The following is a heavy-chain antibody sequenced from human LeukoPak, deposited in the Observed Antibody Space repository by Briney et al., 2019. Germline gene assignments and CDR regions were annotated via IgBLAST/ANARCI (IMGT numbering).Heavy chain of an antibody. CDR1: GGSFSGYY. D-gene: IGHD2-15*01. V-gene: IGHV4-34*01. CDR2: INHSGST. CDR3: AREASGFYYMDV. J-gene: IGHJ6*03. Sequence: PSETLSLTCAVYGGSFSGYYWSWIRQPPGKGLEWIGEINHSGSTNYNPSLKSRVTISVDTSKNQFSLKLCSVTAADTAVYYCAREASGFYYMDVWGKGTTVTVSS.